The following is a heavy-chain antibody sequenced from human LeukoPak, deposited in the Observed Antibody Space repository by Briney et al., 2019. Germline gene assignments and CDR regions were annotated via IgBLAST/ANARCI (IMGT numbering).Heavy chain of an antibody. V-gene: IGHV1-2*02. CDR3: ATGSSLDGSSGWPTHYY. CDR1: GYTFTGCY. Sequence: ASVKVSCKASGYTFTGCYMHWVRQAPGQGLEGMGWINPDSGGTHYAQKLQDRVTMTRDTSISTAYMELSSLRSDDTALYYCATGSSLDGSSGWPTHYYWGQGALVTVSS. CDR2: INPDSGGT. D-gene: IGHD6-19*01. J-gene: IGHJ4*02.